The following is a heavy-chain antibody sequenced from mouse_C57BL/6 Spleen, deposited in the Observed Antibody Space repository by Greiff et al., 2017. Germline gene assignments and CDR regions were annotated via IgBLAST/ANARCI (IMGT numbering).Heavy chain of an antibody. V-gene: IGHV2-2*01. CDR2: IWCGGST. CDR3: ARNYYSNYLDY. J-gene: IGHJ2*01. CDR1: GFSLTSYG. Sequence: VQLQQSGPGLVQPSPSLSITCTVSGFSLTSYGVHWVRQSPGKGLEWLGVIWCGGSTDYNAAFISRLSISKDNAKSQVFFKMNSLQADDTAIYYWARNYYSNYLDYWGQGTTLTVSA. D-gene: IGHD2-5*01.